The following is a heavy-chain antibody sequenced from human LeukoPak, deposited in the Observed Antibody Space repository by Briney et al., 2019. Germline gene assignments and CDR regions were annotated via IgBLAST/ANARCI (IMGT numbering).Heavy chain of an antibody. CDR1: GFTVSSNY. J-gene: IGHJ4*02. D-gene: IGHD6-19*01. CDR3: ARVGGTGWYFFDS. Sequence: GGSLRLSCAASGFTVSSNYMSWVRQAPGKGLEWVSVIYSGGSTYYADSVKGRFTISRDNAKNSLYLQINSLRADDTAVYYCARVGGTGWYFFDSWGQGTLVTVSS. CDR2: IYSGGST. V-gene: IGHV3-53*01.